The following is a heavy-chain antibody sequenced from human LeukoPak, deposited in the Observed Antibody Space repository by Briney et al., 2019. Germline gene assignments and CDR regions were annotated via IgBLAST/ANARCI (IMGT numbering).Heavy chain of an antibody. V-gene: IGHV4-39*01. CDR3: ARLGFTTGAFDI. CDR1: GGPISSSSYY. Sequence: SETLSLTCTVSGGPISSSSYYWGWIRQPPGKGLEWIGSIYYSGSTYYNPSLKSRVTISVDTSKNQFSLKLSSVTAADTAVYYCARLGFTTGAFDIWGQGTMVTVSS. D-gene: IGHD1-1*01. CDR2: IYYSGST. J-gene: IGHJ3*02.